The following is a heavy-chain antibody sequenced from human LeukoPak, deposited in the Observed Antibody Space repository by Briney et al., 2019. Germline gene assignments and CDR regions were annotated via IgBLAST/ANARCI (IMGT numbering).Heavy chain of an antibody. CDR3: ASRSALDTAMAAFDY. CDR1: GFTFSSCG. Sequence: PGRSLRLSCAASGFTFSSCGMHWVRQAPGKGLEWVAVISYDGSNKYYADSVKGRFTISRDNSKNTLYLQMNSLRAEDTAVYYCASRSALDTAMAAFDYWGQGTLVTVSS. CDR2: ISYDGSNK. J-gene: IGHJ4*02. D-gene: IGHD5-18*01. V-gene: IGHV3-30*03.